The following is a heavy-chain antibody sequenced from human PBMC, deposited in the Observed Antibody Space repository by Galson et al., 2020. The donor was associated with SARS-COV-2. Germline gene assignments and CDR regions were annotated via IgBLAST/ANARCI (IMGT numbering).Heavy chain of an antibody. CDR1: GGSFNSSW. D-gene: IGHD3-16*01. CDR2: INHSGRT. J-gene: IGHJ6*02. CDR3: ARGGGNDGMDV. Sequence: SQASETLSLTCAVFGGSFNSSWWTWIRQPPGKGLEWIAEINHSGRTNYNPSLKSRVAISLDTSKNHLSLKMSSVTAADTAVYYCARGGGNDGMDVWGQGTTVTVSS. V-gene: IGHV4-34*01.